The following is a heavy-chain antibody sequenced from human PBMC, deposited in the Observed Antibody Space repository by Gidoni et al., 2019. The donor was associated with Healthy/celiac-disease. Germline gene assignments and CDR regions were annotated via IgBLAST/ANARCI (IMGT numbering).Heavy chain of an antibody. J-gene: IGHJ6*02. CDR3: ARALSYNWNSPYGMDV. CDR1: GGNFSSYA. V-gene: IGHV1-69*06. D-gene: IGHD1-7*01. CDR2: SIPIVGTA. Sequence: QVQLVQSGAEVKKPGSSVKVSCKASGGNFSSYAISWVRQAPGQELEWMGGSIPIVGTANYAQKFQGRVTITADKSTSTAYMELSSLRSEDTAVYYCARALSYNWNSPYGMDVWGQGTTVTVSS.